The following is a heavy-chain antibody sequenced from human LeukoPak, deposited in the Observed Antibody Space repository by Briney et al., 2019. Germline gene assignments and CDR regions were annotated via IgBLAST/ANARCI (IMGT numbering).Heavy chain of an antibody. CDR3: ARKPTYCSSTSCYVDAFDV. Sequence: GASVKVSCKASGYTFTGYYMHWVRQAPGQGLDGMGWINPNSGGTNYAQKFQGRVAITRDTSISTAYLQWSSLKASDSAMYYCARKPTYCSSTSCYVDAFDVWGQGTMVTVSS. CDR1: GYTFTGYY. D-gene: IGHD2-2*01. CDR2: INPNSGGT. V-gene: IGHV1-2*02. J-gene: IGHJ3*01.